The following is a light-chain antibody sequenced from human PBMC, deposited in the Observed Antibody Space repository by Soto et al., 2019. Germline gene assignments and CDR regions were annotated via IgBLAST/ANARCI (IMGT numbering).Light chain of an antibody. Sequence: DIQMTQSPSSLSASVGDRVTITCRASQSISSYLNWYQQKPGKAPKLLIYAASSLQSGVPSRFSGSRSGTDFTLTIISLQPADFATNYCQQNYITHLCSFGPGTKVDIK. CDR1: QSISSY. J-gene: IGKJ3*01. CDR3: QQNYITHLCS. V-gene: IGKV1-39*01. CDR2: AAS.